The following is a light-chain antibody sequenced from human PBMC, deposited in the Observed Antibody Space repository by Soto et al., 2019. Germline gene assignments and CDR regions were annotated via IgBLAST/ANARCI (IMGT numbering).Light chain of an antibody. J-gene: IGKJ5*01. Sequence: EIVLTQSPGTLSLSPGERATLSCRASQSVSSNYLAWYQQKPGQAPRLLIYGASSRDTGIQDRLSGRGSGTDFSLTISGLEPEDFAVYYCQQYGSSPITFGQGTRLEI. V-gene: IGKV3-20*01. CDR1: QSVSSNY. CDR2: GAS. CDR3: QQYGSSPIT.